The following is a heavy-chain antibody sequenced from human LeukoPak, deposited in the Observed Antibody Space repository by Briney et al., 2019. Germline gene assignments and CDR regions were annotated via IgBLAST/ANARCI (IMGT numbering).Heavy chain of an antibody. J-gene: IGHJ4*02. D-gene: IGHD2-15*01. CDR1: GGSISSSNW. CDR3: ARSQGRWQLLPFDY. V-gene: IGHV4-4*02. CDR2: IYHSGST. Sequence: PSGTLSLTCAVSGGSISSSNWWSWVRQPPGKGLEWIGEIYHSGSTNYNPSLKSRVTISVDKSKNQFSQKLSSVTAADTAVYYCARSQGRWQLLPFDYWGQGARVTVSS.